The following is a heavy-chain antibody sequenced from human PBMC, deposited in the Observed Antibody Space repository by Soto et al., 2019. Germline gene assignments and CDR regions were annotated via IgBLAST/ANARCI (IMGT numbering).Heavy chain of an antibody. CDR1: GFSLSTFGVS. D-gene: IGHD1-26*01. Sequence: QITLKESGPTLVKPTQTLTLTCTFSGFSLSTFGVSVGWIRQPPGKALECLALIHWDDDKRYSTSLKSRLTITKDTYKNQVVLTLTNMDPVDTATYSCARRLWEGFDYLGHGTLVTVSS. V-gene: IGHV2-5*02. J-gene: IGHJ4*01. CDR2: IHWDDDK. CDR3: ARRLWEGFDY.